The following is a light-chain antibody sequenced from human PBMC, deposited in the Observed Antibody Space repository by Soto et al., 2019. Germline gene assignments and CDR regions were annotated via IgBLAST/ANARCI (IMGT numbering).Light chain of an antibody. V-gene: IGKV1-12*01. CDR3: QQDNSFPLT. J-gene: IGKJ4*01. CDR1: QGISNW. CDR2: TGS. Sequence: DIQMTQSPSSVSASVGDRVSITCRASQGISNWLAWYQQKPGRAPKLLTYTGSSLQSGVPSRFSGTGSGTDFTLTISSLQPEDVATYYCQQDNSFPLTFGGGTKVEIK.